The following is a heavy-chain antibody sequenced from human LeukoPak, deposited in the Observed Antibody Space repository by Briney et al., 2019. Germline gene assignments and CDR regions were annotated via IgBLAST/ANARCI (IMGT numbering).Heavy chain of an antibody. Sequence: ASVKVSCKASGYTFTSYGISWVRQAPGQGLEWMGWISAYNGNTNYAQKLQGRVTMTRNTSISTAYMELSSLRSEDTAVYYCARGHYYGSGINDYWGQGTLVTVSS. J-gene: IGHJ4*02. D-gene: IGHD3-10*01. CDR1: GYTFTSYG. CDR3: ARGHYYGSGINDY. CDR2: ISAYNGNT. V-gene: IGHV1-18*01.